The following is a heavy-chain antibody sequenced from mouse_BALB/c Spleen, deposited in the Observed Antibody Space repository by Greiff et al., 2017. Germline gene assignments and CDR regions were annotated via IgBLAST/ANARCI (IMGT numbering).Heavy chain of an antibody. Sequence: EVQLMESGGGLVKPGGSLKLSCAASGFAFSSYDMSWVRQTPEKRLEWVAYISSGGGSTYYPDTVKGRFTISRDNAKNTLYLQMSSLKSEDTAMYYCASFYGPFAYWGQGTLVTVSA. CDR3: ASFYGPFAY. D-gene: IGHD1-1*02. J-gene: IGHJ3*01. CDR1: GFAFSSYD. V-gene: IGHV5-12-1*01. CDR2: ISSGGGST.